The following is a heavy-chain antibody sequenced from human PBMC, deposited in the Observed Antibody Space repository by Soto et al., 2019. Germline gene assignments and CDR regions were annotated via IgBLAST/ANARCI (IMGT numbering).Heavy chain of an antibody. J-gene: IGHJ5*02. CDR2: IYYSGST. V-gene: IGHV4-31*03. CDR1: GGSISSGGYY. Sequence: QVQLQESGPGLVKPSQTLSLTCTVSGGSISSGGYYWSWIRQHPGKGLEWIGYIYYSGSTYYNPSLKRRVTISVDTSKNQFSLKLSSVTAADTAVDYCARDPGGSNWFDPWGQGTLVTVSS. CDR3: ARDPGGSNWFDP. D-gene: IGHD2-15*01.